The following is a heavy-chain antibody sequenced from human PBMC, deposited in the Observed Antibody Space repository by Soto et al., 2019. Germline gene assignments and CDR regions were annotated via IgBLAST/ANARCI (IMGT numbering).Heavy chain of an antibody. CDR3: ARDRGYDFPSQSWFDP. D-gene: IGHD3-3*01. V-gene: IGHV3-21*01. CDR1: GFTFSSYS. Sequence: GGSLRLSCAASGFTFSSYSMNWVRQAPGKGLEWVSSISSSSSYIYYADSVKGRFTISRDNAKNSLYLQMNSLRAEDTAVYYCARDRGYDFPSQSWFDPWGQGTLVTVSS. CDR2: ISSSSSYI. J-gene: IGHJ5*02.